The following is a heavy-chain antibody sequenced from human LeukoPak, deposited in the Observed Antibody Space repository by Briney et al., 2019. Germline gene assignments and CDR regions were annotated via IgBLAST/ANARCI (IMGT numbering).Heavy chain of an antibody. V-gene: IGHV5-10-1*01. CDR2: IEPSDSYT. J-gene: IGHJ2*01. CDR3: ARRDYGDYGWYFDL. Sequence: ESLKISCEGSGYSLSSYWVSWVRQMPGKGLEWEGMIEPSDSYTNYSPSFQGHVTISADKSISTAYLQWSSLKASDTAMYYCARRDYGDYGWYFDLWGRGTLVTVSS. D-gene: IGHD4-17*01. CDR1: GYSLSSYW.